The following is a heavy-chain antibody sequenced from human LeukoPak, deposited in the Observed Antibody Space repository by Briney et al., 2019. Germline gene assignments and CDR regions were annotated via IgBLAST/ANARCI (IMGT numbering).Heavy chain of an antibody. CDR3: ARTTEAHSWRTRYYDYYMDV. CDR2: IYHSGST. V-gene: IGHV4-38-2*02. J-gene: IGHJ6*03. CDR1: GYSISSGYY. D-gene: IGHD6-13*01. Sequence: SETLSLTCTVSGYSISSGYYWGWIRQPPGKGLEWIGSIYHSGSTYYNPSLKSRVTISVDTSKNQFSLKLSSVTAADTAVYYCARTTEAHSWRTRYYDYYMDVWGKGTTVAVSS.